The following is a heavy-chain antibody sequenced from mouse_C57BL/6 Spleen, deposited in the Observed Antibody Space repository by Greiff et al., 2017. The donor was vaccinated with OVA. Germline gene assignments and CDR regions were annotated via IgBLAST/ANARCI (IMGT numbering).Heavy chain of an antibody. D-gene: IGHD1-1*01. CDR1: GYTFTSYW. J-gene: IGHJ2*01. Sequence: QVQLQQPGAELVKPGASVKLSCKASGYTFTSYWMQWVKQRPGQGLEWIGEIDPSDSYTNYNQKFKGKATLTVDTSSSTAYMQLSSLTSEDSAVYYCARREVEIDYWGQGTTLTVSS. CDR2: IDPSDSYT. CDR3: ARREVEIDY. V-gene: IGHV1-50*01.